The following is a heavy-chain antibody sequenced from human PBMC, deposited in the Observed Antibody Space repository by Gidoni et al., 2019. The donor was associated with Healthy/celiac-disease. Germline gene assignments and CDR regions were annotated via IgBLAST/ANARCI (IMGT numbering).Heavy chain of an antibody. CDR1: GGSISSGSYY. V-gene: IGHV4-61*02. Sequence: QVQLQESGPGLVKPSQTLSLTCTVSGGSISSGSYYWSWIRQPAGKGLEWIGRIYTSGSTNYNPSLKSRVTISVDTSKNQFSLKLSSVTAADTAVYYCARDRANGYYFDYWGQGTLVTVSS. J-gene: IGHJ4*02. CDR2: IYTSGST. D-gene: IGHD2-8*01. CDR3: ARDRANGYYFDY.